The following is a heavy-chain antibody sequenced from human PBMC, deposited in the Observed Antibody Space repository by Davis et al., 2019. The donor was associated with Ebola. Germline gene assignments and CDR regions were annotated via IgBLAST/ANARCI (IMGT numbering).Heavy chain of an antibody. Sequence: AASVKVSCKASGGTFSSYAISWVRQAPGQGLKWMGGIIPILGPGNYGQKFQGRVTITADKSTSTAYMELSSLRYEDTAVYYCAREGGYSSGWPYFDNWGQGTLVTVSS. CDR2: IIPILGPG. D-gene: IGHD6-19*01. J-gene: IGHJ4*02. CDR3: AREGGYSSGWPYFDN. CDR1: GGTFSSYA. V-gene: IGHV1-69*06.